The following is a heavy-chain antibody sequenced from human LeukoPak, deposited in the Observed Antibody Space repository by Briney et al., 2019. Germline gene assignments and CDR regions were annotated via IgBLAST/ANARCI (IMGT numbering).Heavy chain of an antibody. CDR1: GFTFSDHY. J-gene: IGHJ3*01. V-gene: IGHV3-72*01. D-gene: IGHD5-12*01. Sequence: GGSLRLSCAGSGFTFSDHYIDWVRQAPGKGPGWVGRSRNKANSDTTEYAASVKGRFSISRDDSKNLQFLQMNSLRTEDTAVYYCAKGYSGLLVYALDVWGPGTRVTVSS. CDR3: AKGYSGLLVYALDV. CDR2: SRNKANSDTT.